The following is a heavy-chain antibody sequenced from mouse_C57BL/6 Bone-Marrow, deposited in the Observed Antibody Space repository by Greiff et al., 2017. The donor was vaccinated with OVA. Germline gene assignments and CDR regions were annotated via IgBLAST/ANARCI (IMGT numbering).Heavy chain of an antibody. CDR1: GFTFSDFY. V-gene: IGHV7-1*01. J-gene: IGHJ3*01. CDR2: SRNKANDYTT. D-gene: IGHD2-4*01. Sequence: EVNLVESGGGLVQSGRSLRLSCATSGFTFSDFYMEWVRQAPGKGLEWIAASRNKANDYTTEYSASVKGRFIVSRDTSQSILYLQMNALRAEDTAIYYCARDVGLRRFAYWGQGTLVTVSA. CDR3: ARDVGLRRFAY.